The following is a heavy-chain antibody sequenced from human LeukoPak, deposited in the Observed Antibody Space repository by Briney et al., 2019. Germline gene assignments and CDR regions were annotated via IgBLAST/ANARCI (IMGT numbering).Heavy chain of an antibody. CDR1: GFTFSSYW. CDR3: AWDSSGYEPFDY. Sequence: PGGSLRLSCAASGFTFSSYWMSWVRQAPGKGLEWVSAISGSGGSTYYADSVKGRFTISRDTSKNTLYLQMNSLRAEDTAVYYCAWDSSGYEPFDYWGQGTLVTVSS. D-gene: IGHD3-22*01. J-gene: IGHJ4*02. V-gene: IGHV3-23*01. CDR2: ISGSGGST.